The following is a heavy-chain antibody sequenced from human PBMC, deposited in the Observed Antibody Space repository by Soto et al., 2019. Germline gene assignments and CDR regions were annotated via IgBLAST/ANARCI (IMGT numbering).Heavy chain of an antibody. CDR1: GYTFTSYG. CDR3: ARGREGYCSSTSCPLYI. CDR2: ISAYNGNT. D-gene: IGHD2-2*01. Sequence: QVQLVQSGAEVKKPGASVKVSCKASGYTFTSYGISWVRQAPGQGREWMGWISAYNGNTNYAQKLQGRVTMTTDTSTSTAYMELRSLRSDDTAVYYCARGREGYCSSTSCPLYIWGQGTMVTVSS. J-gene: IGHJ3*02. V-gene: IGHV1-18*01.